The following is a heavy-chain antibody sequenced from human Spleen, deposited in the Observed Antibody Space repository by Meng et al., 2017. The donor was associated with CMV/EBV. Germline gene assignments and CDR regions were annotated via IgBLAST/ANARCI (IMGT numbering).Heavy chain of an antibody. CDR3: ARERSPAGLDY. Sequence: GESLKISCAASGFSVSSNYMSWARQAPGKGLEWVSVIYSGGSTYYADSVKGRFTISRDNSKNTLYLQMNSLRAEDTAVYYCARERSPAGLDYWGQGTLVTVSS. J-gene: IGHJ4*02. V-gene: IGHV3-53*01. D-gene: IGHD2-2*01. CDR2: IYSGGST. CDR1: GFSVSSNY.